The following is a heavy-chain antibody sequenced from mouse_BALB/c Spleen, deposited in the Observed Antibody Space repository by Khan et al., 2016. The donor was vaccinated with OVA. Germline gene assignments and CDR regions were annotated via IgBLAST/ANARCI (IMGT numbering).Heavy chain of an antibody. CDR1: GYSLTSDYA. CDR3: ARSLYYSDSYAMDY. Sequence: EVQLQESGPGLVKPSQSLSLTCTVTGYSLTSDYAWNWIRQFPGNKLEWMGYISSTGSTSYNPSLKSRISITRDTSKNQFFLHLNSVTTEDTATYYCARSLYYSDSYAMDYWGQGTSGTVSS. J-gene: IGHJ4*01. V-gene: IGHV3-2*02. D-gene: IGHD2-13*01. CDR2: ISSTGST.